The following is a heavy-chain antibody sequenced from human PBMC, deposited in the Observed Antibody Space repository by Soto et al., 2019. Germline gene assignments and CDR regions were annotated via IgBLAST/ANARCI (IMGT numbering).Heavy chain of an antibody. V-gene: IGHV1-24*01. CDR1: GYTLTELS. Sequence: GASVKVSCKVSGYTLTELSMHWVRQAPGKGLEWMGGFDPEDGETIYAQKFQGRVTMTEDTSTDTAYMELSSLRSEDTAVYYCATDVRFRITLWSVSWGQGTLVTVSS. D-gene: IGHD1-20*01. CDR2: FDPEDGET. J-gene: IGHJ4*02. CDR3: ATDVRFRITLWSVS.